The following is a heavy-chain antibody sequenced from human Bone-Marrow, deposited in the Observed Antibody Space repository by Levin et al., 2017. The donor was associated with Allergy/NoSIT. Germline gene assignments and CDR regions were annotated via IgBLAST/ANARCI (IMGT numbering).Heavy chain of an antibody. V-gene: IGHV1-24*01. J-gene: IGHJ3*02. CDR3: ATTDGSGSYFAFNI. D-gene: IGHD3-10*01. Sequence: GESLKISCKVSGNTLTEFSMHWVRQAPGKGLEWMGGVDPVDGEKIYGQKFQGRVTMTEDTSKDTAYMELSSLRSEDTAVYYCATTDGSGSYFAFNIWGQGTLVTVPS. CDR2: VDPVDGEK. CDR1: GNTLTEFS.